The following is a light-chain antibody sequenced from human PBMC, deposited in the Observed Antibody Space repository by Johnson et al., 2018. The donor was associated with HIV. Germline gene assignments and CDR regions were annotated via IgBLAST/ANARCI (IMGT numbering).Light chain of an antibody. J-gene: IGLJ1*01. CDR1: SSNIGNNY. Sequence: QSVLTQPPSVSAAPGQKVTISCSGSSSNIGNNYVSWYQQLPGTAPKLLIYDNNTRPSGIPDRFSGSKFGTSATLGITGLPTGDEADYYCGTWDSSLSAGVFGTGTKVTV. V-gene: IGLV1-51*01. CDR2: DNN. CDR3: GTWDSSLSAGV.